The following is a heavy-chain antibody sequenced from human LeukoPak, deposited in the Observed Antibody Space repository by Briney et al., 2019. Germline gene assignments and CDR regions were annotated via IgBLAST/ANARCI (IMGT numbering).Heavy chain of an antibody. D-gene: IGHD1-26*01. Sequence: GRSLRLSCAVSGITLSNYGMSWVRQPPGQGREWVAGISGSGGGTTYADSVKGRFTISRDNAKNTLYLQMNSLRAGDAAVYYGVKCSPGGEHVVGVPRYWGQGTLVTVSS. CDR2: ISGSGGGT. V-gene: IGHV3-23*01. CDR1: GITLSNYG. CDR3: VKCSPGGEHVVGVPRY. J-gene: IGHJ4*02.